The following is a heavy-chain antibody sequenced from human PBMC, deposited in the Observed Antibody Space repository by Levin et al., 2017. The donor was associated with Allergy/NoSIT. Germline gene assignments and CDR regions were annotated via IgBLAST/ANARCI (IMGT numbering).Heavy chain of an antibody. CDR1: GFTFSSYW. CDR2: INSDGSST. CDR3: APAVLAATPSPFDY. Sequence: ASVKVSCAASGFTFSSYWMHWVRQAPGKGLVWVSRINSDGSSTNYADSVKGRFTISRDNAKNTLYLQMNSLRAEDTAVYYCAPAVLAATPSPFDYWGQGTLVTVSS. D-gene: IGHD2-15*01. V-gene: IGHV3-74*01. J-gene: IGHJ4*02.